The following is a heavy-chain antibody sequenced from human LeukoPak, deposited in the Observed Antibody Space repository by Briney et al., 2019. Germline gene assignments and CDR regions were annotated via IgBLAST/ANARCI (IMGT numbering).Heavy chain of an antibody. CDR1: GFTFSSYW. CDR2: INSDGSST. D-gene: IGHD4-23*01. Sequence: GGSLRLSCAASGFTFSSYWMHWVRHAPGKGLVWVSRINSDGSSTSYADSVKGRFTISRDNAKNTLYLQMNSLRAEDTAVYYCARDRRADYGRNDDAFDIWGRGTMVTVSP. J-gene: IGHJ3*02. V-gene: IGHV3-74*01. CDR3: ARDRRADYGRNDDAFDI.